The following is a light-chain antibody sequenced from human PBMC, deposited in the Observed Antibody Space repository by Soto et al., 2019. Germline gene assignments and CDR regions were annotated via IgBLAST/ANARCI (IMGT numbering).Light chain of an antibody. CDR1: QSVSSN. Sequence: EILMTQSPSTLSVSAGERATLSCRASQSVSSNFAWYQQKPGRAPRLLLYGASTRATGIPARLSGSGSGTDFTLTISSLQSADFAVYYCQQGSNWPPGLTFGGGTKVDIK. CDR2: GAS. CDR3: QQGSNWPPGLT. J-gene: IGKJ4*01. V-gene: IGKV3-15*01.